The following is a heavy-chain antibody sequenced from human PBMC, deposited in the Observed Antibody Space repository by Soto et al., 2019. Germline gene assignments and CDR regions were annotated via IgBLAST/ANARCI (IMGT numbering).Heavy chain of an antibody. V-gene: IGHV3-23*01. CDR1: GFTFSSYA. CDR2: ISGSGGST. D-gene: IGHD2-15*01. J-gene: IGHJ4*02. CDR3: AKDCSGGSCYLDY. Sequence: GGSLRLSCAASGFTFSSYAMSWVRQAPGKGLEWVSAISGSGGSTYYADSVKGRFTISRDNSKNTLYLQINSLRAEDTAVYYCAKDCSGGSCYLDYWGQGTLVTVPS.